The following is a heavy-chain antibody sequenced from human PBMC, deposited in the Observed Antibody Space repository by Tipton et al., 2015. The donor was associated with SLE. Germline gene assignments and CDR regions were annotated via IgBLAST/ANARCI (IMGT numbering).Heavy chain of an antibody. Sequence: SLRLSCVGSGFNFRNSSLNWVRQVPGKGLQWVSGISSSSRYIFYPDSLKGRVTISRDNAKKSLYLQVNSLRAEDTAMYYCLRGSSPYYAYYYMDVWGKGTTVTVSS. CDR2: ISSSSRYI. J-gene: IGHJ6*03. CDR3: LRGSSPYYAYYYMDV. D-gene: IGHD3-10*01. CDR1: GFNFRNSS. V-gene: IGHV3-21*03.